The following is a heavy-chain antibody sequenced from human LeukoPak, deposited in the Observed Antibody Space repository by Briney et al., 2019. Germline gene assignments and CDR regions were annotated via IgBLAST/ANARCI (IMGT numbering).Heavy chain of an antibody. CDR3: ARGVYSSGWEPFDY. Sequence: SETLSLTRTVSGDSISSYYWSWIRQPPGKGLEGIGYIYYSGSTNYNPYLKSRVTISVDTSKNQFSLKLSSVTAADTAVYYCARGVYSSGWEPFDYWGQGTLVTVSS. CDR1: GDSISSYY. V-gene: IGHV4-59*01. CDR2: IYYSGST. J-gene: IGHJ4*02. D-gene: IGHD6-19*01.